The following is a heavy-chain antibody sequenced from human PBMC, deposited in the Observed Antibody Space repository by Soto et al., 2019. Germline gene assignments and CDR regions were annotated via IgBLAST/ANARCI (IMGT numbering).Heavy chain of an antibody. J-gene: IGHJ4*02. V-gene: IGHV3-11*06. CDR2: ISSSISYT. D-gene: IGHD3-10*01. Sequence: QVQLVESGGGLVKPGGSLTLSCAASGFSLSDYSMSWIRQAPGKGLEWVSYISSSISYTHYADSVKGRFTASRDNAKNSVFLHLSSLRAEDTSVYYCARDGQTYGQGDYWGQGTLVTVS. CDR1: GFSLSDYS. CDR3: ARDGQTYGQGDY.